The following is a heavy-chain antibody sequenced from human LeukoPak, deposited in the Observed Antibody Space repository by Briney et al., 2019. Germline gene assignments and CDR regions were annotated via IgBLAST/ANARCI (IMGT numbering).Heavy chain of an antibody. J-gene: IGHJ4*02. CDR2: IYYSGST. V-gene: IGHV4-59*12. CDR3: ARGLMVRGVLDY. CDR1: GGSISSYY. Sequence: SETLSLTCTVSGGSISSYYWSWIRQPPGKGLEWIGYIYYSGSTNYNPSLKSRVTISVDTSKNQFSLKLSSVTAADTAVYYCARGLMVRGVLDYWGQGTLVTVSS. D-gene: IGHD3-10*01.